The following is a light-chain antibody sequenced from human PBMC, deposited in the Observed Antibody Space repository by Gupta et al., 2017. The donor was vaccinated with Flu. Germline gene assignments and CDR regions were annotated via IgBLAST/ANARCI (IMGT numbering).Light chain of an antibody. CDR3: QVWHISSDDLSV. V-gene: IGLV3-21*02. CDR2: DNS. Sequence: SYVLTQPPSVSVAPGQTAKITCGGDNIGRKSAHWYQQKPGQAPGLVVYDNSDRPSGIPERFSGSNSENTATLTISKVEAGDEADYYCQVWHISSDDLSVFGVGTKLTVL. J-gene: IGLJ3*02. CDR1: NIGRKS.